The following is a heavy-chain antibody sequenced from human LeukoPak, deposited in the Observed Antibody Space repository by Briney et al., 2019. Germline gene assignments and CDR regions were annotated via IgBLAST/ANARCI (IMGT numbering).Heavy chain of an antibody. J-gene: IGHJ6*03. CDR1: GFTVSSNY. CDR3: ARESRYDFWSGYYYYYYMDV. CDR2: IYSGGST. V-gene: IGHV3-66*02. D-gene: IGHD3-3*01. Sequence: PGGSLRLSRAASGFTVSSNYMSWVRQAPGKGLEWVSVIYSGGSTYYADSVKGRFTISRDNSKNTLYLQMNSLRAEDTAVYYCARESRYDFWSGYYYYYYMDVWGKGTTVTVSS.